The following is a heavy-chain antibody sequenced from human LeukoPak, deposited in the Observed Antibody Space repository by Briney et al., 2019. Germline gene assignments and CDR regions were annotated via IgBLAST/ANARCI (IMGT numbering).Heavy chain of an antibody. J-gene: IGHJ4*02. D-gene: IGHD3-3*01. V-gene: IGHV4-59*01. CDR2: IYYSGST. CDR1: GGSISSYY. Sequence: PSETLSLTCTVSGGSISSYYWSWIRQPPGKGLEWIGYIYYSGSTNYDPSLKSRVTISVDTSKNQFSLKLSSVTAAGTAVYYCARSWMYYDFWSGYYRSYYFDYWGQGTLVTVSS. CDR3: ARSWMYYDFWSGYYRSYYFDY.